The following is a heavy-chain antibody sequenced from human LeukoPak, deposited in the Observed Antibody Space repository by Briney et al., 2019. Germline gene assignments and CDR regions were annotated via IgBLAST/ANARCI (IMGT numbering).Heavy chain of an antibody. CDR2: INHSGST. V-gene: IGHV4-34*01. Sequence: SETLSLTCAVYGGSFSGYYWSWIRQPPGKGLEWIGEINHSGSTNYNPSLKSRVTISVDTSKNQFSLKLSSVTAADTAVYYCARSRGYSYGYYDYWGQGTLVTVSS. CDR1: GGSFSGYY. D-gene: IGHD5-18*01. J-gene: IGHJ4*02. CDR3: ARSRGYSYGYYDY.